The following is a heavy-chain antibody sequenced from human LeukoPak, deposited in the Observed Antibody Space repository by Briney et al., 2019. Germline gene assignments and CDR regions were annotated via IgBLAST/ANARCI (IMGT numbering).Heavy chain of an antibody. V-gene: IGHV4-59*01. CDR1: GGSISSYY. J-gene: IGHJ4*02. Sequence: PSETLSLTCTVSGGSISSYYWSWIRQPPGKGVEWIGYIYYSGSTNYNPFLKSRVTISVDTSKNQFSLKLSSVTAADTAVYYCARAHTSSYYFDYWGQGTLVTVSS. D-gene: IGHD2-2*01. CDR3: ARAHTSSYYFDY. CDR2: IYYSGST.